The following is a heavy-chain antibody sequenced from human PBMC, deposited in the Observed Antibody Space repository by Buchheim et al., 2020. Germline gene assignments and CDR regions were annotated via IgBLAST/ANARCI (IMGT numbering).Heavy chain of an antibody. CDR3: ITPLRWELSVDY. V-gene: IGHV3-15*01. CDR2: IKTSTDGGTA. J-gene: IGHJ4*02. CDR1: GFTFSNTW. D-gene: IGHD1-26*01. Sequence: EVQLVESGGGLVKPGGSLRLSCVASGFTFSNTWMTWVRQVPGKGLEWVAFIKTSTDGGTADYAAPVRGRFTISRDDSKNTVYLQMNSLNSEDTAIYYCITPLRWELSVDYWGQGTL.